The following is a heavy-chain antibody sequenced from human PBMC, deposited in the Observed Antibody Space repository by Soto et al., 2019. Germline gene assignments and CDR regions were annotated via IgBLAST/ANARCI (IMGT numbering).Heavy chain of an antibody. Sequence: EVQLVESGGGLVQPGESLRLSCAASGLTFRSYWMHWVRQAPGKGLVWVSRINTDGSVAMYVDSVKGRFTISRDNAKNTLYLDLNRLRAEDTAVYYCVRDMKLWRLDSWGPGTLVTVSS. CDR3: VRDMKLWRLDS. CDR2: INTDGSVA. V-gene: IGHV3-74*03. CDR1: GLTFRSYW. J-gene: IGHJ4*02. D-gene: IGHD2-21*01.